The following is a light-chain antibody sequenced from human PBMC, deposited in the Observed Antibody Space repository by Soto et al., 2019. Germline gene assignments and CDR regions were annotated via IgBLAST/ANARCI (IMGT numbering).Light chain of an antibody. J-gene: IGKJ1*01. CDR3: QQYNTWWT. CDR1: RSVSSN. Sequence: EIVMTQSPATLSVSPGERATLSCRASRSVSSNLAWYQQKPGQAPRLLIVGASSRATGIPVRFSGSGSGTEFTLTISSLQSEDFAVYYCQQYNTWWTFGQGTKVEIK. CDR2: GAS. V-gene: IGKV3-15*01.